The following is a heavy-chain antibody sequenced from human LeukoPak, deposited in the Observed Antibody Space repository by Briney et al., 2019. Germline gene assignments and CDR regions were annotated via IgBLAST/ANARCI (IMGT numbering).Heavy chain of an antibody. CDR1: RFTFDDYG. V-gene: IGHV3-20*04. Sequence: GGSLRLSCAASRFTFDDYGMSWVRQAPGKGLEWVSGINWNGDSTGYGGSVKGRFTISRDNARNSLYLQMNSLRAEDTAFYYCAREQRYCGSTSCYSFFDYWGQGTLVTVSS. CDR2: INWNGDST. D-gene: IGHD2-2*01. CDR3: AREQRYCGSTSCYSFFDY. J-gene: IGHJ4*02.